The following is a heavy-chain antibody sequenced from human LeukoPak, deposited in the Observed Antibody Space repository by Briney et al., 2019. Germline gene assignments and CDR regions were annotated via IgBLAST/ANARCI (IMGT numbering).Heavy chain of an antibody. V-gene: IGHV4-39*07. CDR3: ARVSLNYDSSGYYYPSYYFDY. CDR1: GGSITSSSYY. Sequence: SETLSLTCIVSGGSITSSSYYWDWIRQPPGKGLEWIGSIYYSGSTNYNPSLKSRVTISVDTSKNQFSLKLSSVTAADTAVYYCARVSLNYDSSGYYYPSYYFDYWGQGTLVTVSS. CDR2: IYYSGST. J-gene: IGHJ4*02. D-gene: IGHD3-22*01.